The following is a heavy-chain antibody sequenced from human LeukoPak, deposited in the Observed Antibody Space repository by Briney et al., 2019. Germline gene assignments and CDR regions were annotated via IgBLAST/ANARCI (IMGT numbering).Heavy chain of an antibody. D-gene: IGHD6-13*01. Sequence: SETLSLTCAVSGGSISSGGYSWSWIRQPPGKGLEWIGYIYHSGSTYYNPSLKSRVTISVDRSKNQFSLDLSSVTAADTAVYYCARHGIVDSSKKYYFDYWGQGTLVTVSS. CDR3: ARHGIVDSSKKYYFDY. CDR1: GGSISSGGYS. V-gene: IGHV4-30-2*01. CDR2: IYHSGST. J-gene: IGHJ4*02.